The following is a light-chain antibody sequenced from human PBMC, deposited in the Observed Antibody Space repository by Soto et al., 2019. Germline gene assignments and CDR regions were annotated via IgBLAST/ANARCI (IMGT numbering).Light chain of an antibody. CDR3: CSYAGSSTWV. CDR2: EVS. J-gene: IGLJ3*02. Sequence: QSVLTQPASVSGSPGQSITISCTGTSSYVGSYNLVSWYQQHPGKAPKLMIYEVSKRPSGVSNRFSGSKSGNTASLTISGLQAEDEADYYCCSYAGSSTWVFSGGTKVTVL. V-gene: IGLV2-23*02. CDR1: SSYVGSYNL.